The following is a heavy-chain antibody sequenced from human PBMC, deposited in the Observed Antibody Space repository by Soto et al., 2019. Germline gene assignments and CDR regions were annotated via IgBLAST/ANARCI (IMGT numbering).Heavy chain of an antibody. Sequence: GGSLRLSCAASGFTFSSYGMHWVRQAPGKGLEWVAVISYDGSNKYYADSVKGRFTISRDNSKNTLYLQMNSLRAEDTAVYYCANPPSKSGSYPIIWGQGTLVTVSS. CDR2: ISYDGSNK. V-gene: IGHV3-30*18. J-gene: IGHJ4*02. D-gene: IGHD1-26*01. CDR3: ANPPSKSGSYPII. CDR1: GFTFSSYG.